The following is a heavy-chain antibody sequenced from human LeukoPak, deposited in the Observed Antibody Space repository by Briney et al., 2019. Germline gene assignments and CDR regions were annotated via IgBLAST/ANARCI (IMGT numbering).Heavy chain of an antibody. CDR1: GYIFTGYY. CDR3: ASGYGSGGCDY. Sequence: AVNVSFMASGYIFTGYYMHWVGQAPGQGLDGMVWINPNSGGTNYAQKFQCRVTMTRDTSISTAYMELSRLRSDDTAVYYCASGYGSGGCDYRGQGTLVTVSS. D-gene: IGHD3-10*01. CDR2: INPNSGGT. V-gene: IGHV1-2*02. J-gene: IGHJ4*02.